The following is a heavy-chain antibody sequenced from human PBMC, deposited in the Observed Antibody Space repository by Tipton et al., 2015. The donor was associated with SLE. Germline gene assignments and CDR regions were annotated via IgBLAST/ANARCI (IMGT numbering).Heavy chain of an antibody. J-gene: IGHJ2*01. D-gene: IGHD5-18*01. V-gene: IGHV4-39*01. Sequence: TLSLTCTVSGGSISSSNYYWGWIRQPPGKGLEWIGTIYYSETTYYNPSLKSRVTISVDTSKNQFSLKLSSVTAADTAMYYRARHVYTAMVRGYFDLWGRGTPVTVSS. CDR1: GGSISSSNYY. CDR2: IYYSETT. CDR3: ARHVYTAMVRGYFDL.